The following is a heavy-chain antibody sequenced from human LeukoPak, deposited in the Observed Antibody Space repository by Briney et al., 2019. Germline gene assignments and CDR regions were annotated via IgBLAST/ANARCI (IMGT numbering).Heavy chain of an antibody. V-gene: IGHV3-30-3*01. J-gene: IGHJ4*02. D-gene: IGHD2-2*01. CDR1: GFTFSSYA. CDR3: ARLGYCGSTSCYDY. CDR2: ISYDGSNK. Sequence: GRSLRLSCAASGFTFSSYAMHWVRQAPGKGLEWVAVISYDGSNKYYADSVKGRFTISRDNSKNSLYLQMNSLRAEDTAVYYCARLGYCGSTSCYDYWGQGTLVTVSS.